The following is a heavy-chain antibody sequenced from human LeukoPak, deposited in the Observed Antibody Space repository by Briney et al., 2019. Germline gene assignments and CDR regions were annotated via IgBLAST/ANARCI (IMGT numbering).Heavy chain of an antibody. Sequence: GGSLRLSCAASGFTFSSYSMNWVRQAPGKGLEWVSSISSSSSYIYYADSVKGRFTISRDNAKNSLYLQMNSLRAEDTAVYYCARKASIYEYYFDYWGQGTLVTVSS. CDR1: GFTFSSYS. J-gene: IGHJ4*02. D-gene: IGHD5/OR15-5a*01. CDR2: ISSSSSYI. CDR3: ARKASIYEYYFDY. V-gene: IGHV3-21*01.